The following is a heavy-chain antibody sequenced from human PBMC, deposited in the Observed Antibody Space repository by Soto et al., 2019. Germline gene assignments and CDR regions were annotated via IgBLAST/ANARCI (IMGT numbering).Heavy chain of an antibody. Sequence: GGSLRLSCAASGFTFTRYSMNWVRQAPGKGLEWVSSISSTTNYIYYGDSMKGRFTISRDNAKNSLYLEMNSLRAEDTALYYCARESEDLTSNFDYWGQGTLVTVSS. CDR3: ARESEDLTSNFDY. CDR2: ISSTTNYI. J-gene: IGHJ4*02. V-gene: IGHV3-21*06. CDR1: GFTFTRYS.